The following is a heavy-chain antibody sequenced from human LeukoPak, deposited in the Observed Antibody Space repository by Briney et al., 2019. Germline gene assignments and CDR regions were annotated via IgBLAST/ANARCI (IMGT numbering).Heavy chain of an antibody. CDR1: GGSFSGYY. V-gene: IGHV4-34*01. CDR3: AGGQGKVDTAMVTAWFFDH. J-gene: IGHJ5*02. CDR2: INHSGST. D-gene: IGHD5-18*01. Sequence: SETLSLTCAVYGGSFSGYYWSWIRQPPGKGLEWIGEINHSGSTNYNPSLKSRVTISVDTSKNQFSLKLSSVTAADTAVYYCAGGQGKVDTAMVTAWFFDHWGQGTLVTVSS.